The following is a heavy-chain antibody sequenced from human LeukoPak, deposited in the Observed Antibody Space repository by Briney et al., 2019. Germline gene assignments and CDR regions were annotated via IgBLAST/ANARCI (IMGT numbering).Heavy chain of an antibody. Sequence: GGSLRLSCAASGFTVSNNYMRWVRQAPGKGLEWVSLIYSGGATFYADAVKGRFTISRDGSKNTLYLQMNSLRAEDTAVYYCARDPAAVAANTYGWGQGTLVTVSS. J-gene: IGHJ4*02. CDR3: ARDPAAVAANTYG. CDR2: IYSGGAT. CDR1: GFTVSNNY. D-gene: IGHD6-6*01. V-gene: IGHV3-66*01.